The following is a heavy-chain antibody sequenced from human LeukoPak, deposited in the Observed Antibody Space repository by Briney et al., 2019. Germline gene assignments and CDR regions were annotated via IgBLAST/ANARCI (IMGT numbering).Heavy chain of an antibody. V-gene: IGHV4-34*01. Sequence: SETLSLTCADYGGSFSGYYWSWIRQPPGKGLEWIGEINHSGSTNYNPSLKSRVTISVDTSKNQFSLKLSSVTAADSAVYYCARAARQGFTMIEVPFFYFDLWGRGTLVTVSS. CDR3: ARAARQGFTMIEVPFFYFDL. D-gene: IGHD3-22*01. CDR2: INHSGST. J-gene: IGHJ2*01. CDR1: GGSFSGYY.